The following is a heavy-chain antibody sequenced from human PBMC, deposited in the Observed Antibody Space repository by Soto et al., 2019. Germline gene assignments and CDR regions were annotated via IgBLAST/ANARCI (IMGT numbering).Heavy chain of an antibody. Sequence: PGGSLRLSCAASGFTFSSYEMNWVRQAPGKGLEWVSYISSSGSTIYYADSVKGRFTISRDNAKNSLYLQMNSLRAEDTAVYYCARHSSGWLYFDYWGQGTLVTV. V-gene: IGHV3-48*03. J-gene: IGHJ4*02. CDR3: ARHSSGWLYFDY. CDR1: GFTFSSYE. D-gene: IGHD6-19*01. CDR2: ISSSGSTI.